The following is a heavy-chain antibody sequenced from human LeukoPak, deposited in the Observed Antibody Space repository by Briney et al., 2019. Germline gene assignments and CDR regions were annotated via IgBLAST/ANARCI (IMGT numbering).Heavy chain of an antibody. CDR2: ISGSGGSS. Sequence: GGPLRLSCAASGFTFSSYAMSWVRQAPGKGLEWVSAISGSGGSSYYADSVKGRFTISRDNSKNTLYLQMNSLRAEDTAVYYCAKDSGDYEYFQHWGQGTLVTVSS. CDR3: AKDSGDYEYFQH. CDR1: GFTFSSYA. V-gene: IGHV3-23*01. D-gene: IGHD4-17*01. J-gene: IGHJ1*01.